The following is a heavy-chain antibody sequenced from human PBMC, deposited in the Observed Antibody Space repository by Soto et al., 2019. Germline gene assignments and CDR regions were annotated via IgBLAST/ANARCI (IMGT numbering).Heavy chain of an antibody. CDR1: GFTLTTYT. V-gene: IGHV3-21*01. CDR3: VRERGLSSFYGMDV. Sequence: GGSLRLSCEASGFTLTTYTMNWVRQASGKGLEWVSSITSSSGHIYYADSVKGRFTISRDNARNSLYLQMNSLRAEDTAVYYCVRERGLSSFYGMDVWGQGTTITVSS. D-gene: IGHD3-10*01. J-gene: IGHJ6*02. CDR2: ITSSSGHI.